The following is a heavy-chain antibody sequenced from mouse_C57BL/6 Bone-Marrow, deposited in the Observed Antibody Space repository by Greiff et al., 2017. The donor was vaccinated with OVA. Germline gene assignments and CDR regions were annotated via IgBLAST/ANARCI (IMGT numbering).Heavy chain of an antibody. D-gene: IGHD1-1*01. CDR1: GYTFTDYE. CDR2: IDPETGGT. CDR3: TRESGSSYED. J-gene: IGHJ2*01. Sequence: VHLVESGAELVRPGASVTLSCKASGYTFTDYEMHWVKQTPVHGLEWIGAIDPETGGTAYNQKFKGKAILTADKSSSTAYMELRSLTSEDSAVYYCTRESGSSYEDWGQGTTLTVSS. V-gene: IGHV1-15*01.